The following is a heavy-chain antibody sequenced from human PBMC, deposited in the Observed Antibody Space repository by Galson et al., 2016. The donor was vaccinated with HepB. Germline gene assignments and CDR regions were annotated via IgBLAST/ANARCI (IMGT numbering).Heavy chain of an antibody. CDR2: FYQSGSI. CDR1: GGSISSYY. V-gene: IGHV4-59*01. D-gene: IGHD6-13*01. Sequence: ETLSLTCTVSGGSISSYYWSWIRQPPGKGLEWLGYFYQSGSIDYNHPLKGRVSIFLDTSKNQVSLRLNSVTSADTAVYFCARSYSSSWYGGRFLNYWGQGTLVTVSS. CDR3: ARSYSSSWYGGRFLNY. J-gene: IGHJ4*02.